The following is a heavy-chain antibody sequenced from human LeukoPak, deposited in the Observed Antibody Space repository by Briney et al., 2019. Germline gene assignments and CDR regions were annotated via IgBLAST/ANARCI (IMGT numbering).Heavy chain of an antibody. D-gene: IGHD3-10*01. V-gene: IGHV3-21*01. CDR3: ARDLARGVIIQNDAFDI. Sequence: GGSLRLSCAASAFTFSSYSMNWVRQAPGKGLEWVSSISSSSSYIYYADSVKGRFTISRDNAKNSLYLQMNSLRAEDTAVYYCARDLARGVIIQNDAFDIWGQGTMVTVSS. J-gene: IGHJ3*02. CDR2: ISSSSSYI. CDR1: AFTFSSYS.